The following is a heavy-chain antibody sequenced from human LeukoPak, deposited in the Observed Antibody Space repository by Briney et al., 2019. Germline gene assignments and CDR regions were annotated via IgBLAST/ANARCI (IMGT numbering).Heavy chain of an antibody. J-gene: IGHJ4*02. D-gene: IGHD3-10*01. Sequence: SETLSLTCAVYGGSFSGYYWSWIRQPPGKGLGWIGEINHGGSTNYNPSLKSRVTISVDTSKNQFSLKLSSVTAADTAVYYCARGVTGYYWGQGTLVTVSS. CDR3: ARGVTGYY. V-gene: IGHV4-34*01. CDR2: INHGGST. CDR1: GGSFSGYY.